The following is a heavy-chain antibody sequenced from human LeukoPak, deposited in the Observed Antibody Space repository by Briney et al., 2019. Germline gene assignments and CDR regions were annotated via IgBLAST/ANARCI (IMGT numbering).Heavy chain of an antibody. CDR2: IYHSGST. CDR1: GYSISSGYY. J-gene: IGHJ4*02. CDR3: ARQYCSSTSCPFGY. D-gene: IGHD2-2*01. V-gene: IGHV4-38-2*01. Sequence: PSETLSLTCAVSGYSISSGYYWGWIRQPPGKGLEWIGSIYHSGSTYYNPSLKSRVTISVDTSKNQFSLKLSSVTAADTAVYYGARQYCSSTSCPFGYWGQGTLVTVSS.